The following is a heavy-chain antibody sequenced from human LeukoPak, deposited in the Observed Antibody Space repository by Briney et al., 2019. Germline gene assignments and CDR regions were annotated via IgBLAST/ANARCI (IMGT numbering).Heavy chain of an antibody. Sequence: GGSLRLSCAASGFSFSSYWMNWVRQAPGKGLEWVANIKQDGSENYYLDSVKGRFTIFRDNAKNSLYLQMNSLSAEDTAVYYCVGGVDNNWGQGTLVTVSS. CDR3: VGGVDNN. CDR2: IKQDGSEN. V-gene: IGHV3-7*05. D-gene: IGHD1-1*01. J-gene: IGHJ4*02. CDR1: GFSFSSYW.